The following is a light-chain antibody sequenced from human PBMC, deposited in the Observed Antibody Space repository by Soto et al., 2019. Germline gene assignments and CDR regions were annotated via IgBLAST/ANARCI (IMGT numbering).Light chain of an antibody. V-gene: IGLV2-14*01. CDR2: DVS. CDR1: SSDVGGYDY. J-gene: IGLJ1*01. CDR3: SSYTSSTTYV. Sequence: QSVLTQPASVSGSPGQSIAISCTGASSDVGGYDYVSWYQQHPGKAPKVMIYDVSNRPSGVSNRFSGSKSDNTASLTISGLQAEDEADYYCSSYTSSTTYVFGTWTKVTVL.